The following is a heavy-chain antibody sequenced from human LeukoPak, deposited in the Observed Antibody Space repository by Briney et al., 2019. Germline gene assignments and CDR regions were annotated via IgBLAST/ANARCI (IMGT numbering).Heavy chain of an antibody. CDR1: GGSISSSSNY. CDR2: IYYSGST. D-gene: IGHD6-13*01. J-gene: IGHJ3*02. Sequence: PSETLSLTCTVSGGSISSSSNYWGWIRQPPGKGLEWIGSIYYSGSTYYNPSLKSRVTISVDTSKNQFSLKLSSVTAADTAVYYCVDHSSPWAFDIWAKGQWSPSLQ. V-gene: IGHV4-39*01. CDR3: VDHSSPWAFDI.